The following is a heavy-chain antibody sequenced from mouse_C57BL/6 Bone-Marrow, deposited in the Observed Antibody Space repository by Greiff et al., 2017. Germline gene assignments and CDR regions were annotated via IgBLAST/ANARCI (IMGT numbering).Heavy chain of an antibody. J-gene: IGHJ2*01. CDR3: ARRGNVDDY. CDR1: GFTFSSYG. Sequence: EVKVEESGGDLVKPGGSLKLSCAASGFTFSSYGMSWVRPTPDKRLEWVATISSGGSYTYYPDSVKGRFAISRDNAKNTQYLQMSIQKSEDTAMYYCARRGNVDDYWGQGTTLTVSS. CDR2: ISSGGSYT. V-gene: IGHV5-6*02.